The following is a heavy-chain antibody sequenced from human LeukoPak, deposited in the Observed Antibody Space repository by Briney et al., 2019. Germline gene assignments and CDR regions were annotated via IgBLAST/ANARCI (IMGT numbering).Heavy chain of an antibody. Sequence: PGGSLRLSCAASGFTFSSYGMHWVRQPPGKGLEWVAVISYDGSNKYYADSVKGRFTISRDNSKNTLYLQMNSLKAEDRAVYYCAKDGQYYGSGSYLDYWGQGTLVTVSS. J-gene: IGHJ4*01. D-gene: IGHD3-10*01. CDR3: AKDGQYYGSGSYLDY. CDR1: GFTFSSYG. V-gene: IGHV3-30*18. CDR2: ISYDGSNK.